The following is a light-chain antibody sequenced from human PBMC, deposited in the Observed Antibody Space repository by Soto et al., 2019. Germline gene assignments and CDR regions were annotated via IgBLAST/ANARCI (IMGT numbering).Light chain of an antibody. CDR1: QSVSSSY. CDR3: QQRSDWPPFT. Sequence: GERATLSCRASQSVSSSYLAWYQQKPGQAPRLLIYGASSRATGIPDRFSGSGSGTDFTLTISRLEPEDFAVYYCQQRSDWPPFTFGGGTKVDNK. J-gene: IGKJ4*01. V-gene: IGKV3D-20*02. CDR2: GAS.